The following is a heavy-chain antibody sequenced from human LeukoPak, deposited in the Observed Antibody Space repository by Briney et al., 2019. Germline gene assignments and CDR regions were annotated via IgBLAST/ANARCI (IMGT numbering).Heavy chain of an antibody. CDR3: ASGLIAADAFDI. J-gene: IGHJ3*02. CDR1: GGTFSSYA. Sequence: GASVKVSCKASGGTFSSYAISWVRQAPGQGLEWMGGIIPIFGTANYAQKFQGRVTMTTDTSTSTAYMELRSLRSDDTAVYYCASGLIAADAFDIWGQGTMVTVSS. V-gene: IGHV1-69*05. D-gene: IGHD6-13*01. CDR2: IIPIFGTA.